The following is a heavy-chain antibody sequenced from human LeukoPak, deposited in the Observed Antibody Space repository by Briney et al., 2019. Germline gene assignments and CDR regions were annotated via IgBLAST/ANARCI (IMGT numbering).Heavy chain of an antibody. CDR1: GYTFTSYY. CDR3: ARGDDTGMVGGNGVRAFDI. J-gene: IGHJ3*02. V-gene: IGHV1-46*01. D-gene: IGHD5-18*01. Sequence: APVKVSCKASGYTFTSYYMHWVRQAPGQGLEWMGIIKPSGGSTSYAQKFQGRATMTRDRSTSTVYMELSSLRSEDTAVYYCARGDDTGMVGGNGVRAFDIWGQGTMVTVSS. CDR2: IKPSGGST.